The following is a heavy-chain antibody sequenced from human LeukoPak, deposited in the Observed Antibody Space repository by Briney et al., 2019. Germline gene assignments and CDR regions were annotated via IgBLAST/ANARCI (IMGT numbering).Heavy chain of an antibody. CDR2: IYYSGST. V-gene: IGHV4-59*12. CDR1: SGSISSYY. Sequence: SETLSLTCTVSSGSISSYYWSWIRQPPGKGLEWIGYIYYSGSTNYNPSLKSRVTMSVDTSKTQFSPKLSSVTAADTAVYYCARAGSGSYQGRPFDYWGQGTLVTVSS. J-gene: IGHJ4*02. CDR3: ARAGSGSYQGRPFDY. D-gene: IGHD1-26*01.